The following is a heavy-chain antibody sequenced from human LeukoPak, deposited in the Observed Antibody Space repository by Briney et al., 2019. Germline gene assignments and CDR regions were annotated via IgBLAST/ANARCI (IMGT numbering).Heavy chain of an antibody. Sequence: GGSLRLSCAASGFTFSDFAMLWVRQAPGRGLEWVCFMSGDGVVTHYADSVKGRFTISRDNSKKTLYLQMNSLRAEDTAVYYCAKGKVNHDGALDAWGQGTLVTVSS. V-gene: IGHV3-23*01. CDR1: GFTFSDFA. J-gene: IGHJ3*01. CDR3: AKGKVNHDGALDA. D-gene: IGHD2-21*01. CDR2: MSGDGVVT.